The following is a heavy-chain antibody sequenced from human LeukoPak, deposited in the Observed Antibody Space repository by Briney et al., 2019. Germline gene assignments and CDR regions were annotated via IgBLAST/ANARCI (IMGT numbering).Heavy chain of an antibody. D-gene: IGHD2-2*01. Sequence: PSETLSLTCAVYGGSFSGYYWSWIRQPPGKGLEWIGEINHSGSTNYNPSLKSRVTISVDTSKNQFSLKLSSVTAADTAVYYCVRNRIVVVPAESYPNWFDPWGQGTLVTVSS. V-gene: IGHV4-34*01. J-gene: IGHJ5*02. CDR2: INHSGST. CDR1: GGSFSGYY. CDR3: VRNRIVVVPAESYPNWFDP.